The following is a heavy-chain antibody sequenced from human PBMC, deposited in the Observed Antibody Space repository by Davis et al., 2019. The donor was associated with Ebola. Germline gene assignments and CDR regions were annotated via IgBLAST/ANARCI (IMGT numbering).Heavy chain of an antibody. V-gene: IGHV4-34*01. CDR2: INHSGST. CDR3: ARGSGWYGEGYFYYYGMDV. CDR1: GGSFSGYY. Sequence: GSLRLSCAVYGGSFSGYYWSWIRQPPGKGLEWIGEINHSGSTNYNPSLKSRVTISVDTSKNQFSLKLSSVTAADTAVYYCARGSGWYGEGYFYYYGMDVWGQGTTVTVSS. J-gene: IGHJ6*02. D-gene: IGHD6-19*01.